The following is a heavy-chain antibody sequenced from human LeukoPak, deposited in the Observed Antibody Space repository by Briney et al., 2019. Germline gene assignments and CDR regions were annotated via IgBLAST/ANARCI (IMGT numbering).Heavy chain of an antibody. CDR3: AKAPYYDILTGYYNAPYYYYMDV. D-gene: IGHD3-9*01. CDR2: ISGSGGSA. V-gene: IGHV3-23*01. J-gene: IGHJ6*03. CDR1: GFTFSSYA. Sequence: GGSLGLSCAASGFTFSSYAKSWVRLAPGKGLEWVSAISGSGGSAYYADSVKGRFTISRDNSKNTLYLQMNSLRAEDTAVYYCAKAPYYDILTGYYNAPYYYYMDVWGKGTTVTVSS.